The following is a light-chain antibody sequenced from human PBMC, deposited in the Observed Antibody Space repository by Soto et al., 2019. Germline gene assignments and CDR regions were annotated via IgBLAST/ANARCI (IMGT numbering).Light chain of an antibody. J-gene: IGLJ1*01. V-gene: IGLV1-51*01. CDR1: YSNIETNY. Sequence: QSVLTQPPSISATPGQKVTISCSGWYSNIETNYVSWYQQLPGTAPKLLIYDNTERPSGVPDRFSGSKSGSSATLGITGPQTGDEADYYCATWDSSLSVGVFGTGTKLTVL. CDR3: ATWDSSLSVGV. CDR2: DNT.